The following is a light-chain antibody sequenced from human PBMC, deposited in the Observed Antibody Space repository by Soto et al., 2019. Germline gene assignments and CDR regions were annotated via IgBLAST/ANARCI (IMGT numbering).Light chain of an antibody. J-gene: IGKJ1*01. V-gene: IGKV1-5*01. Sequence: SAVDRATXSCRASHSISSWLAWYQQKPGKAPKLLIYEASIGESGVPSRFSGSGSGTEFTLTISSLQPDDFATYHCQQYNSYSRTFGLGIYMDIK. CDR1: HSISSW. CDR2: EAS. CDR3: QQYNSYSRT.